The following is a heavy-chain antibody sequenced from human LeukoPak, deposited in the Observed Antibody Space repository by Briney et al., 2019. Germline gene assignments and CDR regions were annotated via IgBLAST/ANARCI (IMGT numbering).Heavy chain of an antibody. CDR1: GYTFTSYG. CDR2: ISAYNGNT. D-gene: IGHD2-2*01. V-gene: IGHV1-18*01. CDR3: ARGLCSSTSCYYGY. Sequence: ASVKVSCKASGYTFTSYGISWVRQAPGQGLEWMGWISAYNGNTNYAQKFQGRVTITADESTSTAYMELSSLRSEDTAVYYCARGLCSSTSCYYGYWGQGTLVTVSS. J-gene: IGHJ4*02.